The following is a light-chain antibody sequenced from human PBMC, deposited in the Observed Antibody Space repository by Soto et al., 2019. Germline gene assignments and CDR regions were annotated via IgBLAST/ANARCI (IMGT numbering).Light chain of an antibody. CDR1: QSVRSSY. CDR3: QQYGGSPIT. CDR2: GAS. V-gene: IGKV3-20*01. Sequence: EIVLTQSPASLSLSPGERATLSCRASQSVRSSYLAWYQQKPGQAPRLLIYGASSRATGIPDRFSGSASGTDFTLTISRLEPEDFAVYYCQQYGGSPITFGQGTRLEIK. J-gene: IGKJ5*01.